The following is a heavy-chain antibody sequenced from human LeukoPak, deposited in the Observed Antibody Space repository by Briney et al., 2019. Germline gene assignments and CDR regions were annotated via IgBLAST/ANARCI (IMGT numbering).Heavy chain of an antibody. CDR2: ISAYNGNT. V-gene: IGHV1-18*01. CDR3: ARDSSSSGWDENWFDP. D-gene: IGHD6-19*01. J-gene: IGHJ5*02. Sequence: GASVKVSCKASGYTFTSYGISWVRQAPGQGLEWMGWISAYNGNTNYAQKLQGRVTMTTDTSTSTAYMELRSLRSDDTAVHYCARDSSSSGWDENWFDPWGQGTLVTVSS. CDR1: GYTFTSYG.